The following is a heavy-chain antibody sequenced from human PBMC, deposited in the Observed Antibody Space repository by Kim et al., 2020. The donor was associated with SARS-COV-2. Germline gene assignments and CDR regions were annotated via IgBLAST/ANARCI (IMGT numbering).Heavy chain of an antibody. CDR3: ARRRVWGSYRYFYFDY. CDR2: INHSGST. J-gene: IGHJ4*02. Sequence: SETLSLTCAVYGGSFSGYYWSWIRQPPGKGLECIGEINHSGSTNYNPSLKSRVTISVDTSKNQFSLKLSSVTAADTAVYYCARRRVWGSYRYFYFDYWGQGTLVTVSS. CDR1: GGSFSGYY. V-gene: IGHV4-34*01. D-gene: IGHD3-16*02.